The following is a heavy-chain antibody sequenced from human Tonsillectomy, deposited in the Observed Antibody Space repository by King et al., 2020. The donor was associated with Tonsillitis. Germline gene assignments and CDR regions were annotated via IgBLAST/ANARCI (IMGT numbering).Heavy chain of an antibody. Sequence: VQLVESGGGLVQPGGSLRLSCAASGFTFSSYAMSWVRQAPGKGLEWVSGISGSGDSTYYADSVKGRFTISRDNSKNTLYLQMNSLRAEDTAVYYCAKDRVTELWSSLDESPYGMGFWGQGTTVTASS. CDR2: ISGSGDST. J-gene: IGHJ6*02. CDR3: AKDRVTELWSSLDESPYGMGF. V-gene: IGHV3-23*04. CDR1: GFTFSSYA. D-gene: IGHD5-18*01.